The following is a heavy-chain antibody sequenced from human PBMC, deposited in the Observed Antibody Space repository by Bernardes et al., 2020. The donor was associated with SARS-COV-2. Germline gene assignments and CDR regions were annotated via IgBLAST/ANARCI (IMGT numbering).Heavy chain of an antibody. V-gene: IGHV4-30-2*01. CDR1: GGSISSGGYS. CDR2: IYHSGST. D-gene: IGHD3-22*01. Sequence: SETLSLTCALSGGSISSGGYSWSWIRQPPGKGLEWIGYIYHSGSTYYNPSLRSRVTISVDRSKNQFSLKLSSVTAADTAVYYCARNYVDSSGYYPGAFDIWGQGTMVTVSS. J-gene: IGHJ3*02. CDR3: ARNYVDSSGYYPGAFDI.